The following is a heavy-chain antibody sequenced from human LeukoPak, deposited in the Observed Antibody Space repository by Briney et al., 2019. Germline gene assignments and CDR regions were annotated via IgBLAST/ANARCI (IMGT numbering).Heavy chain of an antibody. CDR2: INHSGST. J-gene: IGHJ4*02. CDR1: GGSFSGYY. Sequence: PSETLSLTCAVYGGSFSGYYWSWIRQPPGKGLEWIGEINHSGSTNYNPSLKSRVTISVDTSKNQFSLKLSSVTAADTAVYYCASKLSGDLRYWGQGTLVTVSS. D-gene: IGHD3-10*01. V-gene: IGHV4-34*01. CDR3: ASKLSGDLRY.